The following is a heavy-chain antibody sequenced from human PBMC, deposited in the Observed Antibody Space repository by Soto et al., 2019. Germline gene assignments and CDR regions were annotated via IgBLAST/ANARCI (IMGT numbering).Heavy chain of an antibody. CDR1: GFTFGIYT. V-gene: IGHV3-21*01. CDR2: IGTTSSFI. D-gene: IGHD2-21*02. Sequence: EVQLVESGGGPVKPGGSLRLSCTASGFTFGIYTMTWVRQAPGKGLQWVASIGTTSSFIYHADSLRGRFTISRDNAKNSVFLQMTSLRGEDTAVYYCARVMCGDCSSYYYYSMDVWGQGTTVTVSS. CDR3: ARVMCGDCSSYYYYSMDV. J-gene: IGHJ6*02.